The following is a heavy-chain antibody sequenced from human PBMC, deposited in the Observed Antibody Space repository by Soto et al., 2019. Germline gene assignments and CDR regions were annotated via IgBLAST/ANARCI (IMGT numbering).Heavy chain of an antibody. V-gene: IGHV4-4*07. CDR1: GDSVTLYY. CDR3: ARVAY. Sequence: SETLSLTCAVSGDSVTLYYWSWIRQPAGKGLEWIGHLYSTSSTNYNPSLKSRVTMSVDTSKNQFSLFLQMNTLRPEDTAMYYCARVAYGGPGTQVTVS. J-gene: IGHJ4*02. CDR2: LYSTSST.